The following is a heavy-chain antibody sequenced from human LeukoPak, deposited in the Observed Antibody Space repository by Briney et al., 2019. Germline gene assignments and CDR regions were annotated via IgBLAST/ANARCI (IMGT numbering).Heavy chain of an antibody. J-gene: IGHJ5*02. CDR1: GFTLSSYA. Sequence: GGSLRLSCAASGFTLSSYAMSWVRQAPGKGLEWVSAISGSGGSTYYADSVKGRFTISRDNSKNTLYLQMNSLRAEDTAVYYCAKDTSLGDIVVVPAAKGFDPWGQGTLVTVSS. V-gene: IGHV3-23*01. D-gene: IGHD2-2*01. CDR2: ISGSGGST. CDR3: AKDTSLGDIVVVPAAKGFDP.